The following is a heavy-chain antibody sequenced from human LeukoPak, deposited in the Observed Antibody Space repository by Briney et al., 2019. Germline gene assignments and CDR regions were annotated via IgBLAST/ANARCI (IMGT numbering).Heavy chain of an antibody. Sequence: SETLSLTCTVSGGSLSSGDYYWSWIRQPPGKGLEWIGYIYYSGSTYYNPSLKSRVTISVDTSKNQFSLKLSSVTAVDTAVYYCARSYGVSGAAFDIWGQGTMVTVSS. J-gene: IGHJ3*02. CDR2: IYYSGST. V-gene: IGHV4-30-4*08. D-gene: IGHD1-26*01. CDR3: ARSYGVSGAAFDI. CDR1: GGSLSSGDYY.